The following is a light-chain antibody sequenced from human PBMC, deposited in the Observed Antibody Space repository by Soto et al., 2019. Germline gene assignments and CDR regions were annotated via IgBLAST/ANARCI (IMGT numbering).Light chain of an antibody. J-gene: IGLJ3*02. CDR1: SGHSSYA. CDR3: QTWATGIRV. CDR2: INSDGSH. Sequence: QLVLTQSPSVSASLGASVKLTFTLSSGHSSYAIAWHQQQPEKGPRYLMKINSDGSHNKGDGTPDRFSGSSSGAERHLTISSLQSEDEADYYCQTWATGIRVFGGGTKLTVL. V-gene: IGLV4-69*01.